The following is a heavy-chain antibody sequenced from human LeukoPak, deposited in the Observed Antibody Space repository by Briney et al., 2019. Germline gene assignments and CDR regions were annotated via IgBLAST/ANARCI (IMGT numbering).Heavy chain of an antibody. CDR2: MNPNSGNT. Sequence: ASVKVSCKASGYTFTSYDINWVRQATGQGLEWMGWMNPNSGNTGYAQKFQGRVTMTRNTSISTAYMELSSLRSDDTAVYYCARAYTIAASRRDMDVWGKGTTVIVSS. J-gene: IGHJ6*04. CDR3: ARAYTIAASRRDMDV. V-gene: IGHV1-8*01. CDR1: GYTFTSYD. D-gene: IGHD2-2*02.